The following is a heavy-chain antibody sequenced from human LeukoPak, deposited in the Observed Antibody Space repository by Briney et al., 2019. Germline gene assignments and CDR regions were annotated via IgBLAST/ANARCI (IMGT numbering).Heavy chain of an antibody. J-gene: IGHJ6*03. CDR2: MSISGLPI. V-gene: IGHV3-11*04. CDR3: ARVKLEQKGTYYYYYMDV. D-gene: IGHD1-1*01. CDR1: GFTSSDYY. Sequence: GGSLRLSCTASGFTSSDYYMSWIRQAPGKGLEWISYMSISGLPIYIADSVKGRFTISRDNAKNSVNLQLNSLRDEDTAMYYCARVKLEQKGTYYYYYMDVWGKGTTVTVSS.